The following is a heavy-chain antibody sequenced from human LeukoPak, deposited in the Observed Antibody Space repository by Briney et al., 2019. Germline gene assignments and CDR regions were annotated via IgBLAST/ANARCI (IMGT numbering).Heavy chain of an antibody. Sequence: SETPSLTCAVYGGSFSGYYWSWIRQPPGKGLEWIGEINHSGSTNYNPSLKSRVTISVDTSKNQFSLKLSSVTAADTAVYYCASGAFLGYCSSTSCPGWFDPWGQGTLVTVSS. J-gene: IGHJ5*02. CDR2: INHSGST. CDR1: GGSFSGYY. V-gene: IGHV4-34*01. CDR3: ASGAFLGYCSSTSCPGWFDP. D-gene: IGHD2-2*01.